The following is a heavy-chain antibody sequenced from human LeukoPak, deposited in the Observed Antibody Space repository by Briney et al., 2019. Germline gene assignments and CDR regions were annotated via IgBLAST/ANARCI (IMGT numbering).Heavy chain of an antibody. CDR1: GGPISSYY. V-gene: IGHV4-59*01. D-gene: IGHD5-18*01. CDR2: IYYSGST. CDR3: ARVRGYSYDWFDP. J-gene: IGHJ5*02. Sequence: PSETLSLTCTVSGGPISSYYWSWIRQPPGKGLEWIGYIYYSGSTNYNPSLKSRVTISVDTSKNQFSLKLSSVTAADTAVYYCARVRGYSYDWFDPWGQGTLVTVSS.